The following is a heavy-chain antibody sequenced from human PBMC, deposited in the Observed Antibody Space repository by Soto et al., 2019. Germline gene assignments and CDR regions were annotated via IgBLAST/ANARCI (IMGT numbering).Heavy chain of an antibody. CDR2: IKKKSDGGAT. CDR1: GFTFSNAW. Sequence: PWGSLRLSCAASGFTFSNAWMNWVRQAPGKGLEWVGRIKKKSDGGATDYAAPVKGRFTISRDDSKNTLYLQMNSLKTEDTAVYYCTTAWIIVATPFLDYWGQGTLVTVSS. V-gene: IGHV3-15*07. D-gene: IGHD5-12*01. J-gene: IGHJ4*02. CDR3: TTAWIIVATPFLDY.